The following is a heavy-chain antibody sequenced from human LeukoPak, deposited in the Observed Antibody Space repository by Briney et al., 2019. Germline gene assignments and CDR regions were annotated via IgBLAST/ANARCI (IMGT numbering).Heavy chain of an antibody. CDR1: SGSFSGYY. Sequence: PSETLSLTCAVYSGSFSGYYWSWIRQPPGKGLEWIGEINHSGSTNYNPSLKSRVTISVDTSKNQFSLKLSSVTAADTAMYYCARHTPIRVPGASGYYFTMDAWGHGTTVTVSS. V-gene: IGHV4-34*01. CDR3: ARHTPIRVPGASGYYFTMDA. D-gene: IGHD3-10*01. J-gene: IGHJ6*02. CDR2: INHSGST.